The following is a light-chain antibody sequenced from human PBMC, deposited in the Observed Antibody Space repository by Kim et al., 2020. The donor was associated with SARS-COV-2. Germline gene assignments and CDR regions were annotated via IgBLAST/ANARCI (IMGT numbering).Light chain of an antibody. V-gene: IGLV1-44*01. CDR3: ATWDDSLNAWV. CDR1: NSNIGSNT. CDR2: AND. Sequence: GQRVTISCSGGNSNIGSNTVNWYQHVPGTAPKLLIDANDRRPSGVPDRFSVSQSGTSASLAISGLQSEDEADYYCATWDDSLNAWVFGGGTKLTVL. J-gene: IGLJ3*02.